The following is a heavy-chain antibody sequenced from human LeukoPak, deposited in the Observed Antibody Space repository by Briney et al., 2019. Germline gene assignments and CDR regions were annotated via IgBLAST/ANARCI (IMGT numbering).Heavy chain of an antibody. CDR2: IYYSGST. Sequence: SETLSLTCTVSGGSISSYYWSWIRQPPGKGLEWIGYIYYSGSTNYNPSLKSRVTISVDTSKNQFSLKLSSVTAADTAVYYCARGRGRDTGYYYYYGMDVWGRGTTVTVSS. CDR3: ARGRGRDTGYYYYYGMDV. D-gene: IGHD5-18*01. J-gene: IGHJ6*02. CDR1: GGSISSYY. V-gene: IGHV4-59*01.